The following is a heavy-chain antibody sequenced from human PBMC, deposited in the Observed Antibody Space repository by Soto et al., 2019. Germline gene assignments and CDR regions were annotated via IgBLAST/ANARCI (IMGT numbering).Heavy chain of an antibody. CDR3: ARESAVNYYSYGMDV. V-gene: IGHV3-11*01. Sequence: GGSLRLSCAASAFTFSDYYMGWIRQAQGKGLEWVSYISSSGSTIYYADSVKGRFTISRDNAKNSLYLQMNSLRAEDTAVYYCARESAVNYYSYGMDVWGQGTTVTVSS. D-gene: IGHD4-4*01. CDR2: ISSSGSTI. CDR1: AFTFSDYY. J-gene: IGHJ6*02.